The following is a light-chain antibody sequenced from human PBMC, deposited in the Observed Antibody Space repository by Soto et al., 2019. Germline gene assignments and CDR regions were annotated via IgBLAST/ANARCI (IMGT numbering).Light chain of an antibody. CDR2: DNN. V-gene: IGLV1-51*01. CDR1: SSNIGNNY. CDR3: DSWDNSLSVVL. J-gene: IGLJ2*01. Sequence: QSVQTQPPSVSAAPGQRVTISCSGSSSNIGNNYVSWYQQLPGTAPKLLIYDNNKRPSGIPDRFSGSTSGTSATLAIAGLQTGDEADYYCDSWDNSLSVVLFGGGTKLTVL.